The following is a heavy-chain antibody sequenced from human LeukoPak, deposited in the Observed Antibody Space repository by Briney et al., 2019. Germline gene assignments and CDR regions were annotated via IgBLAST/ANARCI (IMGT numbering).Heavy chain of an antibody. V-gene: IGHV1-3*01. J-gene: IGHJ4*02. D-gene: IGHD6-13*01. CDR1: GYTFTSYA. CDR2: INAGNGNT. Sequence: ASVTVSCKASGYTFTSYAMHWVRPAPGQRLEWMGWINAGNGNTKYSQKFQGRVTITRDTSASTAYMELSSLRSEDTAVYYCARDRALGSSWYDDFDYWGQGTLVTVSS. CDR3: ARDRALGSSWYDDFDY.